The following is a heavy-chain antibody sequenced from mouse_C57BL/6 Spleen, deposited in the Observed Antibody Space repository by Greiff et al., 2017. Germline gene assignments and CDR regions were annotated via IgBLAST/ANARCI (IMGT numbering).Heavy chain of an antibody. CDR1: GYTFTSYR. Sequence: VQLQQSGTELVKPGASVKLSCKASGYTFTSYRMHWVKQRPGQGLEWIGNINPSNGGTNYNEKFKSKATLTVDKSSSTAYMQLSSLTSEDSAVYYCASLPYGSGYDWYCDVWGTGTTVTVSS. CDR2: INPSNGGT. V-gene: IGHV1-53*01. D-gene: IGHD1-1*01. CDR3: ASLPYGSGYDWYCDV. J-gene: IGHJ1*03.